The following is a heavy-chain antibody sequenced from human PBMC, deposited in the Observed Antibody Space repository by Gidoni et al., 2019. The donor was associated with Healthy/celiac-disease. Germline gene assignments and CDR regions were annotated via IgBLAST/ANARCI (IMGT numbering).Heavy chain of an antibody. V-gene: IGHV3-33*01. CDR1: GFTFSSYG. Sequence: QVQLVESGGGVVQPGRSLRLSCAASGFTFSSYGMHWVRQAPGKGLEWVAVIWYDGSNKYYADSVKGRFTISRDNSKNTLYLQMNSLRAEDTAVYYCAREYPGKGYDFHSNNFDYWGQGTLVTVSS. CDR2: IWYDGSNK. CDR3: AREYPGKGYDFHSNNFDY. D-gene: IGHD3-3*01. J-gene: IGHJ4*02.